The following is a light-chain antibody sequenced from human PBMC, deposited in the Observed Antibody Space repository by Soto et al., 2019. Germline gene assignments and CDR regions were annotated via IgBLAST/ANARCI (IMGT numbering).Light chain of an antibody. CDR3: NSYTSSSTRV. J-gene: IGLJ2*01. CDR2: EVN. CDR1: SRDVGGYNY. V-gene: IGLV2-14*01. Sequence: QSVLTQPASVSGSPGQSITISCTGTSRDVGGYNYVSWYQQHPGKGPKLLIYEVNNRPSGVSNRFSGSKSGNTASLTISGLQAEDEADYYCNSYTSSSTRVFGGGTKVTVL.